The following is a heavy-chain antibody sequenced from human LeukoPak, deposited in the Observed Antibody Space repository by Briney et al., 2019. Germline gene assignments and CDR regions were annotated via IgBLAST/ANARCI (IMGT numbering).Heavy chain of an antibody. CDR3: ASEDTKIDY. D-gene: IGHD5-18*01. CDR2: INHSGST. Sequence: SETLSLTCTVSGGSISSSSYYWGWIRQPPGKGLEWIGEINHSGSTNYNPSLKSRVTISVDTSKNQFSLKLSSVTAADTAVYYCASEDTKIDYWGQGTLVTVSS. J-gene: IGHJ4*02. V-gene: IGHV4-39*07. CDR1: GGSISSSSYY.